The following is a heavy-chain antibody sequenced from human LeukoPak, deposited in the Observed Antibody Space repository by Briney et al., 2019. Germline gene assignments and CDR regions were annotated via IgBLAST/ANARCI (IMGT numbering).Heavy chain of an antibody. J-gene: IGHJ4*02. D-gene: IGHD3-16*01. CDR2: IYHSGST. V-gene: IGHV4-30-2*01. CDR1: GGSISSGGYS. CDR3: ARGDYKRWFDY. Sequence: PSETLSLTCAVSGGSISSGGYSWSWIRQPPGKGLEWIGYIYHSGSTYYNPSLKSRVTISVDRSENQFSLKLSSVTAADTAVYYCARGDYKRWFDYWGQGTLVTVSS.